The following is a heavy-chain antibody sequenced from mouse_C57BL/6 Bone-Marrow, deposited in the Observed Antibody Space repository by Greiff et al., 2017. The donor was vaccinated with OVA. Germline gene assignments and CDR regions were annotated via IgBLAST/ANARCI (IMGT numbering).Heavy chain of an antibody. V-gene: IGHV5-6*01. Sequence: EVKVVESGGDLVKPGGSLKLSCAASGFTFSSYGMSWVRQTPDKRLEWVATISSGGSYTYYPDSVTGRFTISRDNAKNTLYLQMSSVKSEDTAMYYCARGGYDYDGYWGQGTTLTVSS. CDR3: ARGGYDYDGY. CDR1: GFTFSSYG. CDR2: ISSGGSYT. J-gene: IGHJ2*01. D-gene: IGHD2-4*01.